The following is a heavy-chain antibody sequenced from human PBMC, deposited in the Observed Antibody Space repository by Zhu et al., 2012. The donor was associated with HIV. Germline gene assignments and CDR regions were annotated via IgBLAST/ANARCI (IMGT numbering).Heavy chain of an antibody. J-gene: IGHJ4*02. V-gene: IGHV4-39*07. Sequence: QVQLQESGPGLVKPSETLSLTCNVSGDSISSRNFYWGWVRQTPGKGLEWIGSIYYSGITYYTPSLKSRLTISVDTSRNRFSLNLKSVTAADTAVYYCARQHRGLXAGKDETFDSWGQGPWSPSPQ. CDR3: ARQHRGLXAGKDETFDS. D-gene: IGHD6-19*01. CDR1: GDSISSRNFY. CDR2: IYYSGIT.